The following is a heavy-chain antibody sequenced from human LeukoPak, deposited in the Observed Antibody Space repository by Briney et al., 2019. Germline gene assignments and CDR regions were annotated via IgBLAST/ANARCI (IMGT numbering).Heavy chain of an antibody. Sequence: PSDTLSLTCTVSGGSISSYYRSWIRQPPGKGLEWIGYIYYSGSTNYNPSLKSRVTISVDTSKNQFSLKLSSVTAADTAVYYCARAPRRSLYYYYGMDVWGQGTTVTVSS. V-gene: IGHV4-59*07. D-gene: IGHD1-14*01. CDR3: ARAPRRSLYYYYGMDV. CDR1: GGSISSYY. CDR2: IYYSGST. J-gene: IGHJ6*02.